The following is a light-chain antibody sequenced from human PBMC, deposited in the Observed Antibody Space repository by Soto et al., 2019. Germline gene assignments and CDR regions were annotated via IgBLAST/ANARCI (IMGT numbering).Light chain of an antibody. CDR2: LGS. V-gene: IGKV2-28*01. J-gene: IGKJ4*01. Sequence: EIVMTQSPLSLPVTPGEPASISCRSSQSLLYRNGNNYLDWYLQKPGQSPQVLIYLGSNRASGVPHRFSGSGSGTDFTLKISRVEAEDVGVYYCMQALQTPLTFGGGTRLEI. CDR3: MQALQTPLT. CDR1: QSLLYRNGNNY.